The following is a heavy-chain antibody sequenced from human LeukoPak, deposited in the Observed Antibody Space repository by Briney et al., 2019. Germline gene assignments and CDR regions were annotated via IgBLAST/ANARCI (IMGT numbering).Heavy chain of an antibody. CDR2: IANDGRDE. Sequence: GGSLRLSCAPSGFTFYSYGMHWVRQAPGKGLEWVAVIANDGRDEKYADSVKGRFTISRDNSKNTLYLQMNSLRAEDTAVYYCAKDGRVAAAAYYFDYWGQGTLATVSS. CDR3: AKDGRVAAAAYYFDY. D-gene: IGHD6-13*01. CDR1: GFTFYSYG. J-gene: IGHJ4*02. V-gene: IGHV3-30*18.